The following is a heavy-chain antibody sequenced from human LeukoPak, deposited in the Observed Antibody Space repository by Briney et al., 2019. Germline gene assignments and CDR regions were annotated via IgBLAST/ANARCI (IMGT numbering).Heavy chain of an antibody. V-gene: IGHV3-23*01. CDR1: GFTFSSYA. D-gene: IGHD6-13*01. CDR2: IYGSGGST. CDR3: ARDLSGRIAAAVGGMDV. J-gene: IGHJ6*02. Sequence: PGGSLRLSCAASGFTFSSYAMSWVRPAPGKGLEWVSTIYGSGGSTYYADSVKGRFTISRDNSKDTLYLQMNSLRAEDTAVYYCARDLSGRIAAAVGGMDVWGQGTTVTVSS.